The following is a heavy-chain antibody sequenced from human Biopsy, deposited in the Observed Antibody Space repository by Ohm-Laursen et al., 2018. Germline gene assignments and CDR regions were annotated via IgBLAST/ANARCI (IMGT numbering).Heavy chain of an antibody. D-gene: IGHD4-11*01. Sequence: SLRLSCAASGSTFTSYAMHWVRQAPGKGLEWVAVISYDGSGEYYADSLQGRFIISRDNPKNTVDLQMNSLRAEDTAVYFCARDGKRWDYSTYFSWHFDLWGRGTLVTVSS. V-gene: IGHV3-30*03. J-gene: IGHJ2*01. CDR1: GSTFTSYA. CDR3: ARDGKRWDYSTYFSWHFDL. CDR2: ISYDGSGE.